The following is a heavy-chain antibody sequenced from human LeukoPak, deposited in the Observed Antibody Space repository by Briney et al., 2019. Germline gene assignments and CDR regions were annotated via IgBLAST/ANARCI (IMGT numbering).Heavy chain of an antibody. J-gene: IGHJ4*02. CDR3: ARQTAMGRSGDY. D-gene: IGHD5-18*01. CDR2: IDPSDSET. CDR1: GYGFTSYW. V-gene: IGHV5-51*01. Sequence: GESLKISCKASGYGFTSYWIGWVRQMPGKGLEWMGIIDPSDSETRYTPSFQGQVTISVDKSLTTAYLQWNSLKASDTAMYYCARQTAMGRSGDYWGQGTLVTVSS.